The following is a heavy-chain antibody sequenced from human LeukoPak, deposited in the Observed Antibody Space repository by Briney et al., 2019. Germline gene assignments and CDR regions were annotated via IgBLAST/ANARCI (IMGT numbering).Heavy chain of an antibody. CDR3: GKTFAP. Sequence: GGSLRLSCVASGFSFTSSDFNWIRQAPGKGLEWLSTITRSGSNLYYADSVKGRFTTSRDDAKDSVYLQMESLRVEDTAIYYWGKTFAPWGQGTRVTVPS. J-gene: IGHJ5*02. CDR1: GFSFTSSD. V-gene: IGHV3-21*01. CDR2: ITRSGSNL.